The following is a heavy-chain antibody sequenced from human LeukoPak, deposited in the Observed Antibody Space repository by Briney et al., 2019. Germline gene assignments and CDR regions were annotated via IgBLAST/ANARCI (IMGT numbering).Heavy chain of an antibody. CDR1: GYTFTSYG. V-gene: IGHV1-18*01. J-gene: IGHJ6*03. CDR3: ARQYYYGSGSYYWPHYYYYYYYYMDV. CDR2: IGAYNGNT. D-gene: IGHD3-10*01. Sequence: GASVKVSCKASGYTFTSYGISWVRQAPGQGLEWMGWIGAYNGNTNYAQKLQGRVTMTTDTSTSTAYMELRSLRSDDTAVYYCARQYYYGSGSYYWPHYYYYYYYYMDVWGKGTTVTISS.